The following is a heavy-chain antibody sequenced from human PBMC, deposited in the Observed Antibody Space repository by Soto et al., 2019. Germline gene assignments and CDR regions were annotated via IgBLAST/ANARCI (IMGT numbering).Heavy chain of an antibody. CDR3: ARGPDAPGNSSSSYYYYYGMDV. J-gene: IGHJ6*02. Sequence: GGSLRLSCAASGFTFSSYSMNWVRQAPGKGLEWVSSISSSSSYIYYADSVKGRFTISRDNAKNSLYLQMNSLRAEDTAVYYCARGPDAPGNSSSSYYYYYGMDVWGQGTTVTVSS. V-gene: IGHV3-21*01. D-gene: IGHD6-6*01. CDR2: ISSSSSYI. CDR1: GFTFSSYS.